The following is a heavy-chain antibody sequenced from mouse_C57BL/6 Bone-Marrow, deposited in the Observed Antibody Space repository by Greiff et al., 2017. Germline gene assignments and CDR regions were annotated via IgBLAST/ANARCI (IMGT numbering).Heavy chain of an antibody. J-gene: IGHJ4*01. V-gene: IGHV2-2*01. CDR2: IWSGGST. Sequence: VQLQQSGPGLVQPSQSLSITCTVSGFSLTSYGVHWVRQSPGKGLEWLGVIWSGGSTDYNAAFISRLSISKDNSKSQVFFKMNSLQADDTAIYYCARNEVPYYYAMDYWGQGTSVTVSS. CDR3: ARNEVPYYYAMDY. CDR1: GFSLTSYG.